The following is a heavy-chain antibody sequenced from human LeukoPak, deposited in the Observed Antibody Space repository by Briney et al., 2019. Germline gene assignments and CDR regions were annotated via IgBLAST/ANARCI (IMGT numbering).Heavy chain of an antibody. CDR3: ASQGGDYYGSGSYYKGGDY. Sequence: PGGSLRLSCAASGFTFSSYWMSWVRQAPGRGLVWAANIKQDGSQKYYVDSVKGRFTISRDNAKNSLYLQMNSLRAEDTAVYYCASQGGDYYGSGSYYKGGDYWGQGTLVTVSS. V-gene: IGHV3-7*01. J-gene: IGHJ4*02. CDR2: IKQDGSQK. D-gene: IGHD3-10*01. CDR1: GFTFSSYW.